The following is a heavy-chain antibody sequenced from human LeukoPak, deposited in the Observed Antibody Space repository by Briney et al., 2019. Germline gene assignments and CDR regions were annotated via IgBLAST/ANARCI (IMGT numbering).Heavy chain of an antibody. CDR1: GGSISSYY. D-gene: IGHD1-26*01. CDR3: ARDPTSGSYYGFDY. V-gene: IGHV4-4*07. Sequence: SETLSLTCTVSGGSISSYYWSWIRQPAGKGLEWIGRIYTSVSTNYNPSLKSRVTMSVDTSKNQFSLKLSSVTAADTAVYYCARDPTSGSYYGFDYWGQGTLVTVSS. CDR2: IYTSVST. J-gene: IGHJ4*02.